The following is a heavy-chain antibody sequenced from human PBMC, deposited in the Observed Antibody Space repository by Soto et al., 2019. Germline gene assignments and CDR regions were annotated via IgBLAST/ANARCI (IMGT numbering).Heavy chain of an antibody. CDR3: XRGSGFGXLYRMDV. V-gene: IGHV4-34*01. Sequence: SETLSLTCAVYGGSFSGYXXXXXRQPPGKGLEWIGEINHSGSTNYNPSLKSRVTISVDTSKNQFSLKLSSVTAADTAVYXCXRGSGFGXLYRMDVWGKGTTVTVSS. CDR1: GGSFSGYX. J-gene: IGHJ6*03. CDR2: INHSGST. D-gene: IGHD3-10*01.